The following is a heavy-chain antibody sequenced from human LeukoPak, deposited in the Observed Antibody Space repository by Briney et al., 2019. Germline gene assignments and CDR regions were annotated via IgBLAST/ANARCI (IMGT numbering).Heavy chain of an antibody. Sequence: SETLSLTCTVSGGSISSSSYYWGWIRQPPGKGLEWIGSIYYSGSTYYNPSLKSRVTISVDTSKNQFSLKLSSVTAADTAVYYCARGRRGYSYGPSHWGQGTLVTVSS. D-gene: IGHD5-18*01. CDR1: GGSISSSSYY. V-gene: IGHV4-39*07. J-gene: IGHJ4*02. CDR2: IYYSGST. CDR3: ARGRRGYSYGPSH.